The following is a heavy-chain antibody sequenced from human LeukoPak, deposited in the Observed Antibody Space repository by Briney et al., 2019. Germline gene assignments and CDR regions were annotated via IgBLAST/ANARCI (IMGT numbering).Heavy chain of an antibody. D-gene: IGHD3-22*01. CDR2: INSSSSNI. CDR1: GFTLSSYS. Sequence: GGALRLSCAASGFTLSSYSMNWVRQAPGKGLEWVSYINSSSSNIYYADSVKGRFTISRDNAKNSLYLQMNSLRAEDTAVYYCASEPDYDRSGYHRLFDYWGQGTLVTVSS. V-gene: IGHV3-48*01. CDR3: ASEPDYDRSGYHRLFDY. J-gene: IGHJ4*02.